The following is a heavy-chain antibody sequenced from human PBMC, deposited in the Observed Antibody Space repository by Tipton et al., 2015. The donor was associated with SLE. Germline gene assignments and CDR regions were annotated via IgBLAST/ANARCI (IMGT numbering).Heavy chain of an antibody. D-gene: IGHD4-17*01. V-gene: IGHV4-34*01. J-gene: IGHJ4*02. CDR3: ANLYGDQRDY. CDR1: GGSFSGYY. Sequence: TLSLTCAVYGGSFSGYYWSWIRQSPGKGLEWIGEINHSGSTNYNPPLKSRVTISVDTSKNQFSLKLTSVTAADTAVYYCANLYGDQRDYWGQGTLVTVSS. CDR2: INHSGST.